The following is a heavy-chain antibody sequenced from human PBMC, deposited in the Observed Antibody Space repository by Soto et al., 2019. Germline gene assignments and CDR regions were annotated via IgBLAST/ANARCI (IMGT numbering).Heavy chain of an antibody. CDR1: GFTLRNYA. CDR3: AKAKNDYNWDNRPPFDY. CDR2: ISANDVGT. Sequence: VGSLRLSCDASGFTLRNYAMTWIRQAPGKGLEWVSLISANDVGTYYAESVKTRFTISTDQSRNTVYLQMDSLRDDDTAIYYCAKAKNDYNWDNRPPFDYWGQGTLVTVSS. V-gene: IGHV3-23*01. J-gene: IGHJ4*02. D-gene: IGHD1-20*01.